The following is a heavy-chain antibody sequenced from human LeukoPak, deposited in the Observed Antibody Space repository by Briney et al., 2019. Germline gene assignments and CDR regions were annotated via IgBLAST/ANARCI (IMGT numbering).Heavy chain of an antibody. CDR2: ISPYNANT. J-gene: IGHJ6*02. V-gene: IGHV1-18*01. CDR1: GYTFTTYG. Sequence: ASVKVYCKTSGYTFTTYGISWVRQAPGQGLKWMGWISPYNANTNYAQKLQGRVTMTTDTSTSTAYMELRSLRSDDTAVYYCARDLGYHLLTNYYYYGMDVWGQGTTVTVSS. CDR3: ARDLGYHLLTNYYYYGMDV. D-gene: IGHD2-2*01.